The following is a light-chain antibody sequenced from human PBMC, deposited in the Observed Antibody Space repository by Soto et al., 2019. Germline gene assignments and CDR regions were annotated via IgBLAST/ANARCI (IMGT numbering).Light chain of an antibody. Sequence: EIGLTQSPGTLSLSPGERAALSCRASQSVRSDYLAWYQQRPGQAPRLLIYDASSRATVVPDRFSGSGSGKDFTLTISRLEPEDFAVYYCHQYGGSPGTLGQGT. CDR3: HQYGGSPGT. J-gene: IGKJ1*01. CDR2: DAS. CDR1: QSVRSDY. V-gene: IGKV3-20*01.